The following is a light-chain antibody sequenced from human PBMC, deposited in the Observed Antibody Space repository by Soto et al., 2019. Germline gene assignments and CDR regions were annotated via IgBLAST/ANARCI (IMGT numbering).Light chain of an antibody. J-gene: IGKJ4*01. CDR2: TAS. CDR1: QDISTW. Sequence: DIQMTQSPSSVSASVGDRVTITCRASQDISTWVAWYQQKPGKAPNLLIYTASTLQSGVPSRFSGSGSGTEFTLTISSLQPEDFATYYCQQADNFPLTFGGGTKVEIK. CDR3: QQADNFPLT. V-gene: IGKV1-12*01.